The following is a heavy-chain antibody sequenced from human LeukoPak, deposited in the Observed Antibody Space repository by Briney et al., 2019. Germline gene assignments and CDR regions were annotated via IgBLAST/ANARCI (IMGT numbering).Heavy chain of an antibody. D-gene: IGHD1-20*01. V-gene: IGHV3-21*01. CDR2: ISSSSSYI. Sequence: GGSLRLSCAASGFTFSSYSMNWVRQAPGKGLERVSSISSSSSYIYYADSVKGRFTISRDNAKNSLYLQMNSLRAEDTAVYYCASRGEYNWNDRSTDAFDIWGQGTMVTVSS. J-gene: IGHJ3*02. CDR3: ASRGEYNWNDRSTDAFDI. CDR1: GFTFSSYS.